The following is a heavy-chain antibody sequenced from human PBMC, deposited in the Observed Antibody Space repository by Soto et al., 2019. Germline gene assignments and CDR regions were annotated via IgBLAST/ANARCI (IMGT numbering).Heavy chain of an antibody. V-gene: IGHV1-69*06. CDR2: IMPVFGTV. J-gene: IGHJ6*02. CDR1: GGTFGNYA. CDR3: ARVSVPGIYGEDV. Sequence: QVHLVQSGAEVKRPGSSVKVSCKASGGTFGNYAISWVRQAPGQGLEWMAGIMPVFGTVHYAQKFQGRLTITADKYASTAYTALSSLRSEDTGVYYCARVSVPGIYGEDVWGQGTTVTVTS. D-gene: IGHD2-2*01.